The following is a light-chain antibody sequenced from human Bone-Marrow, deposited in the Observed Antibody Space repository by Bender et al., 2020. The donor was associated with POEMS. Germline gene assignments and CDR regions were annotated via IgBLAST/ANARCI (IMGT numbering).Light chain of an antibody. CDR3: AVWDDSLNGWV. V-gene: IGLV2-11*01. CDR2: DVS. J-gene: IGLJ3*02. CDR1: SSDVGGYGY. Sequence: QSALTQPPSASGSPGQSLTISCTGTSSDVGGYGYVSWYQQHPGKAPKVMIYDVSRRPSGVPDRFSGSKSGTSASLAISGLQSEDEADYYCAVWDDSLNGWVFGGGTKLTVL.